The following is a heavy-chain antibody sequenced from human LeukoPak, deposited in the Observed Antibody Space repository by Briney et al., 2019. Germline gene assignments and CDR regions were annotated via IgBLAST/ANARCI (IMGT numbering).Heavy chain of an antibody. CDR3: ARTSGESTAALRAPFDY. V-gene: IGHV3-11*01. CDR1: GFTFSDFY. J-gene: IGHJ4*02. Sequence: GGSLRLSCAASGFTFSDFYISWIRQAPGKGLEWVSYISGSGNTIYYDDSVKGRFTISRDNAKNSLYLQMSSLRAEDTAVYYCARTSGESTAALRAPFDYWGQGTLATVSS. D-gene: IGHD6-6*01. CDR2: ISGSGNTI.